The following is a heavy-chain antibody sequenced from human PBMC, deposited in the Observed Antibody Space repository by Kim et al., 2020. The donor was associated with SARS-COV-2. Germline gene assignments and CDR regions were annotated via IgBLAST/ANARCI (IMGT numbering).Heavy chain of an antibody. V-gene: IGHV4-39*01. J-gene: IGHJ3*02. CDR3: ARHHPNWNYDAFDI. D-gene: IGHD1-7*01. Sequence: TPSLKSRVTISVDTSKNQFSLKLSSVTAADTAVYYCARHHPNWNYDAFDIWGQGTMVTVSS.